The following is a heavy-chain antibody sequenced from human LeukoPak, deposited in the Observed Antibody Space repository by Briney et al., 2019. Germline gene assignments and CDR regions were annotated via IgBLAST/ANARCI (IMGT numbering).Heavy chain of an antibody. CDR1: GFTFNRYW. D-gene: IGHD3-10*01. CDR2: ILNDGGST. CDR3: VRHNYCYDY. V-gene: IGHV3-74*01. J-gene: IGHJ4*02. Sequence: PGGSLRLSCAASGFTFNRYWMHWVRQAPGEGPVWVAHILNDGGSTSYADSVKGRFTISRDNAKNTLSLQMNSLRAEDTAVYYCVRHNYCYDYWGQGTPVTVSS.